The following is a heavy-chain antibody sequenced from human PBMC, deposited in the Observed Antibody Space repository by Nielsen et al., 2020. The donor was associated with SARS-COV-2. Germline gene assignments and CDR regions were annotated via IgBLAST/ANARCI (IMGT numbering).Heavy chain of an antibody. CDR3: ARDGYFDTGGFDS. J-gene: IGHJ4*02. Sequence: GESLKISCAASGFIFSDYYMSWIRQAPGKGLEWVSYISGGSSYTDYADSVKGRFTISRDNARSSLFLQINSLTAEDTAVYYCARDGYFDTGGFDSWGPGTLVTVSS. CDR2: ISGGSSYT. D-gene: IGHD2-8*02. CDR1: GFIFSDYY. V-gene: IGHV3-11*06.